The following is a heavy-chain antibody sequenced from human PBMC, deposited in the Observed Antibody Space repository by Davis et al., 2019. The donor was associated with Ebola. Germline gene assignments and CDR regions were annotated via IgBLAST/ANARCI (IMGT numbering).Heavy chain of an antibody. J-gene: IGHJ4*02. Sequence: PGGSLRLSCAASGFTFSSYGMHWVRQAPGKGLEWVAVISYDGSNKYYADSVKGRFTISRDNSKNTLYLQMNSLRAEDTAVYYCARDGHGSGLDYWGQGTLVTVSS. CDR2: ISYDGSNK. V-gene: IGHV3-30*03. D-gene: IGHD2-2*03. CDR1: GFTFSSYG. CDR3: ARDGHGSGLDY.